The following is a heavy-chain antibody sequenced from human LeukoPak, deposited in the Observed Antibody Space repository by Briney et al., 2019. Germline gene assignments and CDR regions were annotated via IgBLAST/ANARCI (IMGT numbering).Heavy chain of an antibody. J-gene: IGHJ4*02. D-gene: IGHD4-17*01. CDR1: GFTFSSYG. V-gene: IGHV3-33*01. CDR2: IWYDGSNK. Sequence: GGSLRLSCAAPGFTFSSYGMHWVRQAPGKGLEWVAVIWYDGSNKYYADSVKGRFTISRDNSKNTLYLQMNSLRAEDTAVYYCARDGGNYGDYGWDYWGQGTLVTVSS. CDR3: ARDGGNYGDYGWDY.